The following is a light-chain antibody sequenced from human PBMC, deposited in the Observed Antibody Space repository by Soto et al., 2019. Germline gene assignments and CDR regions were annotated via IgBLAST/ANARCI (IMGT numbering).Light chain of an antibody. CDR3: QQYNSWLT. CDR2: GAS. V-gene: IGKV3-15*01. J-gene: IGKJ4*01. CDR1: QSVSSN. Sequence: IVMTQSPATLSVSRGERATLSCRASQSVSSNLAWYQQKPGQAPRLLIYGASTRATGIPARFSGSGSGTDFTLTITGLQSEDFAVYYCQQYNSWLTFGGGTKVEIK.